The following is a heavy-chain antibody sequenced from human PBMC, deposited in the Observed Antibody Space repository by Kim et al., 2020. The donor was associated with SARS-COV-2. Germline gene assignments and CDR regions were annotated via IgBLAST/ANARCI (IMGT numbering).Heavy chain of an antibody. CDR1: GFTFDDYA. D-gene: IGHD6-19*01. J-gene: IGHJ4*02. CDR2: ISWNSGSI. CDR3: AKDAGPYSSAWYDPSDSGGYFDY. Sequence: GGSLRLSCAASGFTFDDYAMHWVRQTPGKGLEWVSGISWNSGSIGYADSVKGRFTISRDNAKNSLYLQMNSLRGEDTALYYCAKDAGPYSSAWYDPSDSGGYFDYWGQGTLVTVSS. V-gene: IGHV3-9*01.